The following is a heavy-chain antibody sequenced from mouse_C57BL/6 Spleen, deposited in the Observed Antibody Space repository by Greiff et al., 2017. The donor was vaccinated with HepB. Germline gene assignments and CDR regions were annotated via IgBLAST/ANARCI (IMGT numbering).Heavy chain of an antibody. CDR3: TTNHYYGSSNYWYFDV. D-gene: IGHD1-1*01. Sequence: EVQLQQSGAELVRPGASVKLSCTASGFNIKDDYMHWVKQRPEQGLEWIGWIDPENGDTEYASKFQGKATITADTSSNTAYLQLSSLTSEDTAVYYCTTNHYYGSSNYWYFDVWGTGTTVTVSS. V-gene: IGHV14-4*01. CDR2: IDPENGDT. CDR1: GFNIKDDY. J-gene: IGHJ1*03.